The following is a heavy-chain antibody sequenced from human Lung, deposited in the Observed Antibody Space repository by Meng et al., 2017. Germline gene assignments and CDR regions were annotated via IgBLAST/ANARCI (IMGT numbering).Heavy chain of an antibody. CDR2: INHSGST. D-gene: IGHD4-11*01. J-gene: IGHJ4*02. Sequence: QVQLPEWAVGLLQHPETLSLTCVVSGGSCSDYYWSWIRQPPGKGLEWIGEINHSGSTNYNPSLESRATISVDTSQNNLSLKLSSVTAADSAVYYCARGPTTMAHDFDYWGQGTLVTVSS. CDR3: ARGPTTMAHDFDY. V-gene: IGHV4-34*01. CDR1: GGSCSDYY.